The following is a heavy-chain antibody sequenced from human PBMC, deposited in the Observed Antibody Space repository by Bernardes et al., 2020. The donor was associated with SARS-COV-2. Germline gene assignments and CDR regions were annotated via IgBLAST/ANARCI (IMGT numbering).Heavy chain of an antibody. Sequence: GGSLRLSCSASGFIFGSYTMAWVRQTPEKGLEWVSSLSGSGGISSYADSVKGRFTISRDNSKNTVYLHMNSLGAEDTAVYYCAQGGKDDYNYIGYFSHWGQGTLVSVSS. V-gene: IGHV3-23*01. CDR2: LSGSGGIS. D-gene: IGHD4-4*01. CDR1: GFIFGSYT. CDR3: AQGGKDDYNYIGYFSH. J-gene: IGHJ1*01.